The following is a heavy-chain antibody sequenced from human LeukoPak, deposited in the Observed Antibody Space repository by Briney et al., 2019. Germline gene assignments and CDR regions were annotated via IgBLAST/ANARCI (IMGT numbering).Heavy chain of an antibody. CDR3: ARQVRSYYYDSSGYASDY. D-gene: IGHD3-22*01. CDR1: GGSISSYY. Sequence: SETLSLTCTVSGGSISSYYWSWIRQPPGKGLEWIGYIYYSGSTNYNPSLKSRVTISVDTSKNQFSLKLSSVTAADTAVYYCARQVRSYYYDSSGYASDYWGQGTLVTVSS. V-gene: IGHV4-59*08. CDR2: IYYSGST. J-gene: IGHJ4*02.